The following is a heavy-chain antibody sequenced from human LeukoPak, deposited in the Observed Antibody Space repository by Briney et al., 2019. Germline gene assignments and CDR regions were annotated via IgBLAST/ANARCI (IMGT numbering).Heavy chain of an antibody. J-gene: IGHJ5*02. CDR3: TRDLAAAAT. D-gene: IGHD6-13*01. CDR2: INQDGKKR. V-gene: IGHV3-7*03. CDR1: GFTFSSYS. Sequence: PGGSLRLSCAASGFTFSSYSMNWIRQAPGKGLEWVANINQDGKKRYYVDSVKGRFTISRDNAKNSLYLQMNSLTAEDTAMYYCTRDLAAAATWGQGTLVTVSS.